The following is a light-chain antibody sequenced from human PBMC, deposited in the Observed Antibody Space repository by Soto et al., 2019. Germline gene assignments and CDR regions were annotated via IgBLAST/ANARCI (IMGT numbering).Light chain of an antibody. CDR1: TANIGSNY. CDR3: ATWDDSLNGFYV. CDR2: RNN. V-gene: IGLV1-47*01. Sequence: QSVLTQPPSASGTPGQGVTVSCSGSTANIGSNYVYWYQQLPGTAPKLLIYRNNQRPSGVPDRFSGSKSGTSASLAISGLRSDDEADYFCATWDDSLNGFYVXGTGTSSPS. J-gene: IGLJ1*01.